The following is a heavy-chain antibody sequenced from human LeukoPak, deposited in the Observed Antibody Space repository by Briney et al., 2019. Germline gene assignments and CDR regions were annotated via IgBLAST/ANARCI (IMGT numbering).Heavy chain of an antibody. CDR2: IFAGGTT. CDR3: ARSQSSGYRWGFDP. J-gene: IGHJ5*02. V-gene: IGHV3-53*01. CDR1: GFTVSTNY. Sequence: PGGALRLSCVVSGFTVSTNYMSWVRQAPGKGLEWVSVIFAGGTTYYADSVKGRFTISRDISKNTLYLQMNSLRAEDTAIYCCARSQSSGYRWGFDPWGQGTLVSVSS. D-gene: IGHD6-19*01.